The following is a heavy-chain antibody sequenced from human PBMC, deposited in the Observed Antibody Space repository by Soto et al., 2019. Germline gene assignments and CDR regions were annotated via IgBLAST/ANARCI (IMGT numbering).Heavy chain of an antibody. Sequence: QVQLVQSGAEVKKPGSSVKVSCKASGGTFSSYAISWVRQAPGQGLEWMGGIIPIFGTANYAQKVQGRVTITADEFTSRAYMELSSLRSEDTAVYYCARARDPFLEWLPFDDWGQGTLVTVSS. CDR3: ARARDPFLEWLPFDD. CDR1: GGTFSSYA. V-gene: IGHV1-69*12. CDR2: IIPIFGTA. J-gene: IGHJ4*02. D-gene: IGHD3-3*02.